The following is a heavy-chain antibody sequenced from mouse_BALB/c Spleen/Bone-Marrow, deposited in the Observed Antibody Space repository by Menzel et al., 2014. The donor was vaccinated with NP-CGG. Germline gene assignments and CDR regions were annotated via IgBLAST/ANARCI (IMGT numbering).Heavy chain of an antibody. CDR1: GYNFTSYW. D-gene: IGHD4-1*01. J-gene: IGHJ2*01. CDR2: IYPGSGST. V-gene: IGHV1-55*01. CDR3: ARGAWANWDYFDY. Sequence: QVQLQQSGAELVKPGTSVKLSCKASGYNFTSYWINWVKLRPRQGLEWIGDIYPGSGSTNYNEKFKSKATLTVDTSSSTAYMQLSSLASEDSALYYCARGAWANWDYFDYWGQGTTLTVSS.